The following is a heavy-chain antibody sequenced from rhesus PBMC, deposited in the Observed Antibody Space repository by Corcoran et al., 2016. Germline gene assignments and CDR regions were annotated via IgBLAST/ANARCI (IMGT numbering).Heavy chain of an antibody. V-gene: IGHV3-132*02. D-gene: IGHD1-44*02. CDR2: ISIGGGT. J-gene: IGHJ6*01. CDR1: EFTFSSYN. Sequence: VEQLLDSGGSVVQPGASLRLPRALAEFTFSSYNMHWGRQAPGKGLEWVSAISIGGGTYYPDSVKGRFTISRDNAKNSLYLQMNSLRAEDTAVYYCAREGYRYYGLDSWGQGVVVTVSS. CDR3: AREGYRYYGLDS.